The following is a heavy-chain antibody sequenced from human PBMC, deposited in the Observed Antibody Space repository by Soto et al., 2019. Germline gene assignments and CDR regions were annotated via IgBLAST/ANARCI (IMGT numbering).Heavy chain of an antibody. V-gene: IGHV3-23*01. D-gene: IGHD3-3*01. Sequence: GGSLRLSCAASGFTFSSYAMSWVRQAPGKGLEWVSAISGSGGSTYYADSVKGRFTISRDNSKNTLYLQMNSLRAEDTAVYYCAKEGGYDFWSGYYTGFDYWGQGTLVTVSS. J-gene: IGHJ4*02. CDR3: AKEGGYDFWSGYYTGFDY. CDR1: GFTFSSYA. CDR2: ISGSGGST.